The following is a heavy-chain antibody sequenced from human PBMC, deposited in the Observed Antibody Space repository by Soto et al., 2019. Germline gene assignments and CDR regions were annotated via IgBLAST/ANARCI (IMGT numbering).Heavy chain of an antibody. V-gene: IGHV3-49*03. CDR1: GFTFGDYA. J-gene: IGHJ6*03. CDR2: IRSKAYGGTT. CDR3: TRDLDYGDYLFGDYYYMDV. D-gene: IGHD4-17*01. Sequence: GGSLRLSCTASGFTFGDYAMSWFRQAPGKGLEWVGFIRSKAYGGTTEYAASVKGRFTISRDDSKSIAYLQMNSLKTEDTAVYYCTRDLDYGDYLFGDYYYMDVWGKGTTVTVSS.